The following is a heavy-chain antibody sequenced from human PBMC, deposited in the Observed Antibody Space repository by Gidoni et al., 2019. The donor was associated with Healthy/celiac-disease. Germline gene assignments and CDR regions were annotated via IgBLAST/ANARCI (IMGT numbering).Heavy chain of an antibody. D-gene: IGHD1-26*01. CDR2: IKQDGSEK. Sequence: EVQLVESGGGLVQPGGSLRLSCAASGFTFSAYWMSWVRQATGKGLEWVANIKQDGSEKYYVDSVKGRFTISRDNVKNSLYLQMNSLRAEDTAVYYCARDSPGIVGANSLDYWGQGTLVTVSS. CDR3: ARDSPGIVGANSLDY. V-gene: IGHV3-7*03. J-gene: IGHJ4*02. CDR1: GFTFSAYW.